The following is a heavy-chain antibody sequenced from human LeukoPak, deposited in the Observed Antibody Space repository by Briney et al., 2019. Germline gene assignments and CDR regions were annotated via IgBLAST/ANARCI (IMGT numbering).Heavy chain of an antibody. D-gene: IGHD4-17*01. J-gene: IGHJ4*02. Sequence: GGSLRLSCAASGFTLSSYAMHWVRQAPGKGPEWVAVISYDGSNKYYADSVKGRFTISGDNSKNTLYLQMNSLRPEDTAVYYCVRDQEAVQYGAPGYRGQGTLVTVSS. CDR1: GFTLSSYA. CDR2: ISYDGSNK. V-gene: IGHV3-30*04. CDR3: VRDQEAVQYGAPGY.